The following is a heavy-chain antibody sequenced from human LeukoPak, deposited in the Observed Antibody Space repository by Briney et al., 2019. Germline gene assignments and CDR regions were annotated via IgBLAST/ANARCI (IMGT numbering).Heavy chain of an antibody. CDR2: ILNDGRHK. CDR1: GFTFSIFG. J-gene: IGHJ5*02. CDR3: ISPDTADT. D-gene: IGHD5-18*01. V-gene: IGHV3-30*03. Sequence: GGSLRLSCTASGFTFSIFGMHWVRQAPGKGLEWVAAILNDGRHKDHAESVRGRFSISRDNFKNTLYLQMNSLRPEDTAVYYCISPDTADTWGQGTLVTVSS.